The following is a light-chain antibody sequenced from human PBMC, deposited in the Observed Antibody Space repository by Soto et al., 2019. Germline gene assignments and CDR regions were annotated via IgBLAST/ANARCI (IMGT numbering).Light chain of an antibody. Sequence: IQMTHSPSTLSASVWDRATLTCRASQSIGTWLSWYQQLPGKPPKLLMYDASNLESGVPSRFSGSGSGTEFTLTISNLQPDDFATYYCQQYDNYWKFGQGTKVDIK. CDR2: DAS. V-gene: IGKV1-5*01. CDR1: QSIGTW. CDR3: QQYDNYWK. J-gene: IGKJ1*01.